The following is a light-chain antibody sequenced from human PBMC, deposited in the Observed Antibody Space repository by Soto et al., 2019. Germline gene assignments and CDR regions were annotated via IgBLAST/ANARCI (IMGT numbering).Light chain of an antibody. CDR3: QQRSHWPLT. Sequence: EIVLTQSPATLSLSPGERATLSCRASQSVSTYLAWYQQKPGQAPRLLIYDSSNRATGIPARFSGSGSGTDFTLTISSLEPEDFAAYYCQQRSHWPLTFGQGTKLEIK. CDR1: QSVSTY. V-gene: IGKV3-11*01. CDR2: DSS. J-gene: IGKJ2*01.